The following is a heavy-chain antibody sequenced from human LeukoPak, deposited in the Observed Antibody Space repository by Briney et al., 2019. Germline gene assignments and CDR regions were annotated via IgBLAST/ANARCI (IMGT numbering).Heavy chain of an antibody. V-gene: IGHV3-66*01. J-gene: IGHJ3*02. Sequence: GGSLRLSCAASGFTVSSSYMSWVRQAPGKGLEWVSVIYSGGSTYYADSVKGRFTISRDNSKNTLYLQMNSLRAEDTAVYYCARDRGYGANDAFDIWGQGTMVTVS. CDR1: GFTVSSSY. CDR2: IYSGGST. D-gene: IGHD4-17*01. CDR3: ARDRGYGANDAFDI.